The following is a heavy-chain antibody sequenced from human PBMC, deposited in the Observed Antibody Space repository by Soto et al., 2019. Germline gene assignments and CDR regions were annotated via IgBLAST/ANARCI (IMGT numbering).Heavy chain of an antibody. CDR1: GFTFSSYG. D-gene: IGHD6-13*01. Sequence: QVQLVESGGGVVQPGRSLRLSCAASGFTFSSYGMHWVHQAPGKGLEWVAVISYDGSNKYYADSVKGRFTISRDNSKNTLYLQMNSLRAEDTAVYYCAKVSIAAAGTGYFDYWGQGTLVTVSS. CDR3: AKVSIAAAGTGYFDY. V-gene: IGHV3-30*18. CDR2: ISYDGSNK. J-gene: IGHJ4*02.